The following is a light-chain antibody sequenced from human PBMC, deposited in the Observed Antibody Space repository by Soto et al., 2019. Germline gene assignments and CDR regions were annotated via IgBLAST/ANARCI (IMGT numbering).Light chain of an antibody. CDR2: KAS. CDR1: QSIGSW. CDR3: QQYGSYSPWT. J-gene: IGKJ1*01. Sequence: DIQMTQSPSTLSASVGDRVTITCRASQSIGSWLAWYQQKPGKAPKLLIYKASSLESGVPSRFSGSGSGTEVTLTISSLQPDDFASYYCQQYGSYSPWTFGQGTQVEIK. V-gene: IGKV1-5*03.